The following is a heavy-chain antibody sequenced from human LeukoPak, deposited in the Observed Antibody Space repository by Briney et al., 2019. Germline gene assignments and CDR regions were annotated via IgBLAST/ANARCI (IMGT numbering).Heavy chain of an antibody. CDR3: AKTHLWTVDY. Sequence: GGSLRLSCAASGFTFSDYYMSWIRQAPGKGLEWVSTIGDSVGSTYYADSVKGRFTISRDDSKNTLSLQMSSLRAEDTAVYYCAKTHLWTVDYWGQGTLVTVSS. J-gene: IGHJ4*02. CDR2: IGDSVGST. V-gene: IGHV3-23*01. CDR1: GFTFSDYY. D-gene: IGHD5-18*01.